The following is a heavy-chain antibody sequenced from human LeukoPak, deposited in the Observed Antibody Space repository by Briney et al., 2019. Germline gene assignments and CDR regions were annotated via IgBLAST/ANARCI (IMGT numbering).Heavy chain of an antibody. J-gene: IGHJ4*02. CDR3: TVVNYGSGSYPLGY. CDR1: GFTFSSYA. D-gene: IGHD3-10*01. CDR2: IKNKPDGGTT. Sequence: GGSLRLSCAASGFTFSSYAMSWVRQAPGKGLEWVGRIKNKPDGGTTDYAAPVQGRFTISRDDSKNTLSLQMNSLKAEDTAVYYCTVVNYGSGSYPLGYWGQGTLVTVSS. V-gene: IGHV3-15*01.